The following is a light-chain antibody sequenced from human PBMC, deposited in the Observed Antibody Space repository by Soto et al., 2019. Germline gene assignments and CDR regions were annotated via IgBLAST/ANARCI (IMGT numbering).Light chain of an antibody. CDR2: SNN. CDR3: AAWDDSLSGWV. Sequence: QSVLTQPPSASGTPGQRVTIYCSGSSSNIGSNFAYWYQQLPGTAPKLLIYSNNQRPSGVPDRFSGSKSGTSASLAISGLRSEDEADYYCAAWDDSLSGWVFGGGTQLTVL. V-gene: IGLV1-47*02. CDR1: SSNIGSNF. J-gene: IGLJ3*02.